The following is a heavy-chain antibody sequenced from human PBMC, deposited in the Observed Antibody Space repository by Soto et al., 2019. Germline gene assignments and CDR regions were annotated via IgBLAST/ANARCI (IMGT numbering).Heavy chain of an antibody. CDR1: GFTFSYYS. D-gene: IGHD4-4*01. Sequence: QVQLVESGGGMVQPGGSLRLSCAASGFTFSYYSMHWVHQAPGKGLEWVAVISYDGSNKYYADSVKGRFTISRDNYKSTLYLQMNSLRAEDTAVYYCARDFGSLTVTTHDAFDIWGQGTMVTVSS. J-gene: IGHJ3*02. CDR2: ISYDGSNK. V-gene: IGHV3-30-3*01. CDR3: ARDFGSLTVTTHDAFDI.